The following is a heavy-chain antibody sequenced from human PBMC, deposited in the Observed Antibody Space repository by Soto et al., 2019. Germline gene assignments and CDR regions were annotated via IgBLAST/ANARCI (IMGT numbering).Heavy chain of an antibody. CDR1: GFTFSSYS. D-gene: IGHD1-26*01. V-gene: IGHV3-21*01. Sequence: EVQLLESGGGLVKPGGSLRLSCAASGFTFSSYSMNWVRQAPGKGLEWVSSISSSSSYIYYADSVKGRFTISRDNAKNSLYLQMNSLRAEDTAVYYCARDVVGATSSAEYFQHWGQGTLVTVSS. J-gene: IGHJ1*01. CDR3: ARDVVGATSSAEYFQH. CDR2: ISSSSSYI.